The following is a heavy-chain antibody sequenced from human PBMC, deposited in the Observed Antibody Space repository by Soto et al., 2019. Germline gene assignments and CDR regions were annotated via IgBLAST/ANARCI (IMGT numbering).Heavy chain of an antibody. D-gene: IGHD6-19*01. J-gene: IGHJ4*02. CDR3: AKNGQWLATPPEA. CDR2: ITDSGYTA. V-gene: IGHV3-23*01. CDR1: GFSFGTFV. Sequence: GGSLRLSCAASGFSFGTFVMTWFRQAPGGGLEWVASITDSGYTASYAETVEGRFTVSRDNSKNKLHLQMNDLRAEDTATYYCAKNGQWLATPPEAWGQGTRVTVSS.